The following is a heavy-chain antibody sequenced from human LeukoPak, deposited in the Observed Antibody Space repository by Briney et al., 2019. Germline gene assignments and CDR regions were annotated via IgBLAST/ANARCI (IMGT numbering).Heavy chain of an antibody. D-gene: IGHD1-26*01. CDR3: ARNPAGIGDY. J-gene: IGHJ4*02. CDR1: GFTFSTYN. CDR2: ISSGSRII. V-gene: IGHV3-48*02. Sequence: GGSLRLSCAASGFTFSTYNMNWVRQAPGKGLEWVSFISSGSRIIYYADSVKGRFTVSRDNAKNSPYLQMNSLRDEDTAVYYCARNPAGIGDYWGQGTLVTVSS.